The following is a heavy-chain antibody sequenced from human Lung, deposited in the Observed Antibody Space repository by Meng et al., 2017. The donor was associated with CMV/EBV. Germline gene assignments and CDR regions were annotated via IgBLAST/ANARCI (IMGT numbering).Heavy chain of an antibody. J-gene: IGHJ6*04. V-gene: IGHV1-18*01. CDR1: GYTFTSYG. CDR3: ARDPIRVLRFLEWNYYYYGMDV. CDR2: ISAYNGNT. Sequence: SVXVSXXASGYTFTSYGISWVRQAPGQGLEWMGWISAYNGNTNYAQKLQGRVTMTTDTSTSTAYMELRSLRSDDTAVYYCARDPIRVLRFLEWNYYYYGMDVWGKGTTVXSPQ. D-gene: IGHD3-3*01.